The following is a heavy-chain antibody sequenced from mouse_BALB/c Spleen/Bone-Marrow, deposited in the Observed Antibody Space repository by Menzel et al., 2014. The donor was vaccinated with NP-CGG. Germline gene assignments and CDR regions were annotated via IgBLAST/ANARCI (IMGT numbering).Heavy chain of an antibody. Sequence: VQLKESGGGLVQPGGSLKLSCAASGYTFSSYGMSWVRQTPDKRLELVATMNSNGGSTYYPDSVKGRFTISRDNAKNTLYLQMSSLKSEDTAMYYCARDGYYVFYAMDYWGQGTSVTVSS. D-gene: IGHD2-3*01. CDR1: GYTFSSYG. CDR2: MNSNGGST. V-gene: IGHV5-6-3*01. CDR3: ARDGYYVFYAMDY. J-gene: IGHJ4*01.